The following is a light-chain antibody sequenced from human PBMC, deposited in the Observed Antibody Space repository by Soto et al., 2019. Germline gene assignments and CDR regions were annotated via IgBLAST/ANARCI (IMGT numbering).Light chain of an antibody. CDR1: SSDVGGYNY. J-gene: IGLJ1*01. CDR3: SSFAGSNNYV. CDR2: EVT. Sequence: QSALTQPPSASGSPGQSVTISCTGTSSDVGGYNYVSWYQQHPGKAPKLMIYEVTKRPSGVPDRFSGSKSGNTASLTVSGLHAEDEAEYYCSSFAGSNNYVFGTGTKLTVL. V-gene: IGLV2-8*01.